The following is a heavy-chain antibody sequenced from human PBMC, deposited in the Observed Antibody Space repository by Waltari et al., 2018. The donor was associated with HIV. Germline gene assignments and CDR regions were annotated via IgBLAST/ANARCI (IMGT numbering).Heavy chain of an antibody. Sequence: EVQLVESGGGLVQPGESLRLSCAASGFTFSSHWMSWVRQAPGKGLGWGANIKPDGSETYYVDSVKGRFTISRDNAKTSLYLQMNSLRAEDTAVYFCAREYFYESSGYYYRSTFDYWGQGTLVTVSS. V-gene: IGHV3-7*01. CDR1: GFTFSSHW. CDR2: IKPDGSET. D-gene: IGHD3-22*01. J-gene: IGHJ4*02. CDR3: AREYFYESSGYYYRSTFDY.